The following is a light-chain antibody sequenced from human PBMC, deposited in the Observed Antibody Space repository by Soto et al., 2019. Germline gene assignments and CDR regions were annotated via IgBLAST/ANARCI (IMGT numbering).Light chain of an antibody. CDR2: AAS. CDR3: QQSYSTPRT. V-gene: IGKV1-39*01. J-gene: IGKJ1*01. CDR1: QSISSY. Sequence: DIQMTQSPSTLSASVGDRVTITCRASQSISSYLNWYQQKPGKAPKLLIYAASSLQSGVPSRFSGSGSGTDFTLTISSLQPEDVATYYCQQSYSTPRTVGQGNTVDSK.